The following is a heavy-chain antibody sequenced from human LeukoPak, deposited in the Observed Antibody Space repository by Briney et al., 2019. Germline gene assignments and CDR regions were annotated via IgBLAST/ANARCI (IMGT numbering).Heavy chain of an antibody. V-gene: IGHV3-30*02. D-gene: IGHD2-15*01. J-gene: IGHJ4*02. CDR1: GFTFNSYD. CDR3: AKTRGERRYCSGGSCSGNFDY. CDR2: LRYDGSNK. Sequence: GGSLRLSCAASGFTFNSYDMHWVPQAPGKAREWVTFLRYDGSNKYYTDSVKGRFTIPRDNSKNTLYLQMNSLRAEDTAVYYCAKTRGERRYCSGGSCSGNFDYWGQGTLVTVSS.